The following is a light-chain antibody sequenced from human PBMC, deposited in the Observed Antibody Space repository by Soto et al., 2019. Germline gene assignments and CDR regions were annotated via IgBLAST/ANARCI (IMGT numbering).Light chain of an antibody. Sequence: EIVMTQSPATLSLSPGERATLSCRASQSVATNLAWFQQKPGQAPRLLIYGASTRATGIPARFSGSGSGTEFTLTISSLQSEDFAVYYCQQCDNWPPELTFGGGTRVEIK. CDR3: QQCDNWPPELT. J-gene: IGKJ4*01. V-gene: IGKV3D-15*01. CDR2: GAS. CDR1: QSVATN.